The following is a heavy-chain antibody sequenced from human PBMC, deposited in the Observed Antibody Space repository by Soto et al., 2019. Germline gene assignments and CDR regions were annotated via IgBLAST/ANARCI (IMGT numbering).Heavy chain of an antibody. CDR3: ARGYLEYSSPYNWFDP. CDR2: IYYSGST. V-gene: IGHV4-31*03. Sequence: TLSLTCTVSGGSISSGGYYWSWIRQHPGKGLEWIGYIYYSGSTYYNPSLKSRVTISVDTSKNQFSLKLSSVTAADTAVYYCARGYLEYSSPYNWFDPWGQGTLVTVSS. D-gene: IGHD6-6*01. CDR1: GGSISSGGYY. J-gene: IGHJ5*02.